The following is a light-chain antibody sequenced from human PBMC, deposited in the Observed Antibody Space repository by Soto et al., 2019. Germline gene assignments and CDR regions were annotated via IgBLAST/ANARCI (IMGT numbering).Light chain of an antibody. CDR3: QQDYTSALT. Sequence: DIVMTQSPDSLAVSLGERATINCKSSQSVLYTSNNKNYLSWYQQKPGQPPKLLIYWASTRESGVPDRFSGIASGTDFTLTISSLQAEDVGLYLWQQDYTSALTFGGVTKVEF. CDR2: WAS. J-gene: IGKJ4*01. V-gene: IGKV4-1*01. CDR1: QSVLYTSNNKNY.